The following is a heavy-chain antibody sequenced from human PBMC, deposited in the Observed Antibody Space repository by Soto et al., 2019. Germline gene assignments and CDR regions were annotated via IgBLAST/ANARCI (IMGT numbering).Heavy chain of an antibody. J-gene: IGHJ2*01. D-gene: IGHD2-15*01. CDR3: ARRGYCSGGSCYWYFDL. CDR1: GGSISSSSYY. CDR2: IYYSGST. Sequence: QLQLQESGPGLVKPSETLSLTCTVSGGSISSSSYYWGWIRQPPGKGLEWIGSIYYSGSTYYNPSLKSRVTISVDASKNQFSRKLSSVTAADTAVYYCARRGYCSGGSCYWYFDLWGRGTLVTVSS. V-gene: IGHV4-39*01.